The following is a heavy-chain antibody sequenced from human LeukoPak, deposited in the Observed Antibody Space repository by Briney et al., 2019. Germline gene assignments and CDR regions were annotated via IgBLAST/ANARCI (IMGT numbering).Heavy chain of an antibody. CDR1: GYTFTGYY. D-gene: IGHD6-19*01. CDR3: ARGGQWLGPYYFDY. J-gene: IGHJ4*02. Sequence: GASVKVSCKATGYTFTGYYIHWVRQAPGQGLEWMGWINPNSGGSNYAQEFQGRVTMARDTSITTAYMELSNLSSDATAMYYCARGGQWLGPYYFDYLGQGTLVTVSS. CDR2: INPNSGGS. V-gene: IGHV1-2*02.